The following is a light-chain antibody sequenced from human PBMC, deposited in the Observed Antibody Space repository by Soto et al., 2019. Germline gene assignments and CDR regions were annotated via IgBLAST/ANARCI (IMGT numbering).Light chain of an antibody. CDR1: QSVSSN. J-gene: IGKJ1*01. CDR2: GAS. CDR3: QQYNNWPPWT. Sequence: EIVMTQSPATLSLSPGERATLSCRASQSVSSNLAWYQQKPGQAPRLLIYGASTRTTGIPASCSGSGAGTAFTNTISSRLDEDFVVYYCQQYNNWPPWTFGQGTKVEIK. V-gene: IGKV3-15*01.